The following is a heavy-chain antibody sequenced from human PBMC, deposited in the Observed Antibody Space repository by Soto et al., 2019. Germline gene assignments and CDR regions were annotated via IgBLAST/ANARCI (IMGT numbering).Heavy chain of an antibody. CDR1: GFTFGDYA. D-gene: IGHD6-19*01. J-gene: IGHJ4*02. V-gene: IGHV3-49*03. CDR3: TRDSSGWYVMEVGYFDY. CDR2: IRSKAYGGTT. Sequence: GGSLRLSCTASGFTFGDYAMSWFRQAPGKGLEWVGFIRSKAYGGTTEYAASVKGRFTISRDDSKSIAYLQMNGLKTEDTAVYYCTRDSSGWYVMEVGYFDYWGQGTLVTVSS.